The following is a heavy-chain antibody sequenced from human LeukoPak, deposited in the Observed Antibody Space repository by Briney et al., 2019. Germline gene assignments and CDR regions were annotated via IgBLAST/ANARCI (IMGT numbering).Heavy chain of an antibody. V-gene: IGHV3-7*01. D-gene: IGHD4-11*01. CDR3: ARGYGNYGY. J-gene: IGHJ4*02. CDR2: IKKDGREK. Sequence: GALRLSCAASGFTFSSYWMSWVGQAPGKGLKWVANIKKDGREKSYVDSVKGRVTIARVNAKNSLYLQMNRLRAEDTAVYYCARGYGNYGYWGQGTLVTVSA. CDR1: GFTFSSYW.